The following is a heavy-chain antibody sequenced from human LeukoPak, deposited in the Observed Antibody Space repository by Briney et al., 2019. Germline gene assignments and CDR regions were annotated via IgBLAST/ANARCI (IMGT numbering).Heavy chain of an antibody. V-gene: IGHV4-30-4*01. D-gene: IGHD3-22*01. Sequence: SETLSLTCTVSGGSISSSDYYWSWIRQPPGKGLEWIGYIYYSGSTYYNPSLKSRVTISVDTSKNQFSLKLSSVTAADTAVYYCAREGKLDSSGYTYWGQGTLVAVSS. CDR1: GGSISSSDYY. J-gene: IGHJ4*02. CDR3: AREGKLDSSGYTY. CDR2: IYYSGST.